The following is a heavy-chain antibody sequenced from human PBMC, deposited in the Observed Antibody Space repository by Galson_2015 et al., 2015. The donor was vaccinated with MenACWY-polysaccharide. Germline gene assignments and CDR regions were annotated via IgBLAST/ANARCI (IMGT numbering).Heavy chain of an antibody. CDR3: ARGHYGMDV. V-gene: IGHV3-7*01. CDR1: GFTFSSYW. CDR2: KKKDGSEK. Sequence: SLRLSCAASGFTFSSYWMSWVRQAPGKGLEFVANKKKDGSEKYYVDSVKGRFTISRDNAKNSLYLQMNSLRAEDTAVYYCARGHYGMDVWGQGTTVTVSS. J-gene: IGHJ6*02.